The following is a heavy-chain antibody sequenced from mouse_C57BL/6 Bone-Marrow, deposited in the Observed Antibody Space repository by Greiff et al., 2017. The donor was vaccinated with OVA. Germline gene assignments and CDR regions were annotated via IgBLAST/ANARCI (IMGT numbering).Heavy chain of an antibody. CDR1: GYTFTDYY. D-gene: IGHD1-1*01. CDR2: INPYNGGT. J-gene: IGHJ2*01. Sequence: VQLKQSGPVLVKPGASVKMSCKASGYTFTDYYMNWVKQSHGKSLEWIGVINPYNGGTSYTQKFKGKATLTVDKSTSTAYMELNSLTSEDSAVYYCARVDYGRSYDFWGPGTTLTVSS. CDR3: ARVDYGRSYDF. V-gene: IGHV1-19*01.